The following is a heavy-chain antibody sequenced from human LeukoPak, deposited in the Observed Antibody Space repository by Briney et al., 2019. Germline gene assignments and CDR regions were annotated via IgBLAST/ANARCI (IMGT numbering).Heavy chain of an antibody. V-gene: IGHV4-34*01. CDR2: VNHRGTT. Sequence: PSETLSLTCAVNGGSFSDYFWGWFRQPPGKGLEWIGEVNHRGTTSSNPSLKSRVAISVDASKNQFSLKLSSETAADTAIYYCARIHLWPENWFDAWGQGGLVTVSS. J-gene: IGHJ5*02. CDR3: ARIHLWPENWFDA. CDR1: GGSFSDYF. D-gene: IGHD3-10*01.